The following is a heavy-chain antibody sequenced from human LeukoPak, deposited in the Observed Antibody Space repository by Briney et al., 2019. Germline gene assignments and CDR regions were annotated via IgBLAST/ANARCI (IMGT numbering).Heavy chain of an antibody. D-gene: IGHD3-16*01. Sequence: PGGSLRLSCAAPGFTFSDSTMQWVRQASGKGLEWVGRIRSKANSYATAYSASVKGRFTISRDDSKNTTFLQMNSLKTEDTAVYYCTRGEWFDPWGQGTLVTVSS. V-gene: IGHV3-73*01. J-gene: IGHJ5*02. CDR2: IRSKANSYAT. CDR3: TRGEWFDP. CDR1: GFTFSDST.